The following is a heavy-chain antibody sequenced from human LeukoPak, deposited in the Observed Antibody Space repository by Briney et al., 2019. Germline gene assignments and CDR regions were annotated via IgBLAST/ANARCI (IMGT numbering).Heavy chain of an antibody. V-gene: IGHV4-39*07. J-gene: IGHJ4*02. CDR2: IYYSGST. D-gene: IGHD4-11*01. Sequence: SGTLSLTCAVSGGSISSSSYYWGWIRQPPGKGLEWIGSIYYSGSTYYNPSLKSRVTISVDTSKNQFSLKLSSVTAADTAVYYCATPTTRTVYFDYWGQGTLVTVSS. CDR3: ATPTTRTVYFDY. CDR1: GGSISSSSYY.